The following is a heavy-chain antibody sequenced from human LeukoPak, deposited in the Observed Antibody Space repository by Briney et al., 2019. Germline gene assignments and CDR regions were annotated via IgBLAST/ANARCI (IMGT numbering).Heavy chain of an antibody. D-gene: IGHD3-10*01. Sequence: GGSLRLSCAASGFTFSSYWMHWVRQAPGKGLVWVSRINSDGSSTSYADSVKGRFTISRDNAKNTLYLQMNSLRAEDTAVYYCARVLLWFGELWSIDYWGQGTLVTVSS. V-gene: IGHV3-74*01. CDR3: ARVLLWFGELWSIDY. J-gene: IGHJ4*02. CDR2: INSDGSST. CDR1: GFTFSSYW.